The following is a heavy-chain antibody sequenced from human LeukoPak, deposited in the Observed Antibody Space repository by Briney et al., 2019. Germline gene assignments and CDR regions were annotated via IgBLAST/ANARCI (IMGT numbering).Heavy chain of an antibody. J-gene: IGHJ4*02. D-gene: IGHD2-15*01. V-gene: IGHV4-59*01. Sequence: SETLSLTCTVSGGSISSYYWSWIRQPPGKGLEWIGYTYYSGSTNYNPSLKSRVTISVDTSKNQFSLKLSSVTAADTAVYYCARDQLKGYCSGGSCYSGFDYWGQGTLVTVSS. CDR3: ARDQLKGYCSGGSCYSGFDY. CDR1: GGSISSYY. CDR2: TYYSGST.